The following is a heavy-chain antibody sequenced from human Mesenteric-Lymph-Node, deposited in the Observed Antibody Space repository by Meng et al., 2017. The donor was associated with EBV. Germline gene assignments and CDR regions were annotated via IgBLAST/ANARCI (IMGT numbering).Heavy chain of an antibody. D-gene: IGHD1-26*01. CDR1: GFIFTSYA. J-gene: IGHJ4*02. CDR3: AKDASRENYFAS. CDR2: ISHDGSNK. V-gene: IGHV3-30*09. Sequence: QVQLVESGXGVVQPXRSLRLXCAASGFIFTSYAIHWVRQAPGKGLEWVAVISHDGSNKYYADSVKGRFAISRDNSKNTLFLQMNSLRAEDTAVYFCAKDASRENYFASWGQGTLVTVSS.